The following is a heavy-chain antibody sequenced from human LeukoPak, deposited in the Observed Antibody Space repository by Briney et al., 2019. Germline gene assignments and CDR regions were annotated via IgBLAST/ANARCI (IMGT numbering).Heavy chain of an antibody. CDR1: GGSISSSNW. D-gene: IGHD3-3*01. J-gene: IGHJ5*02. V-gene: IGHV4-4*02. CDR2: IYHSGST. CDR3: ARDRYDFWSGYHNWFDP. Sequence: PSETLSLTCTVSGGSISSSNWWSWVRQPPGKGLEWIGEIYHSGSTNYNPSLKSRVTLSVDKSKNQFSLKLSSVTAADTAVYYCARDRYDFWSGYHNWFDPWGQGTQVTVSS.